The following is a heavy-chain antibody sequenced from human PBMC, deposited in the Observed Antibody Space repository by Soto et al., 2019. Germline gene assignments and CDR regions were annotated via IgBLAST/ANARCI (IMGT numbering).Heavy chain of an antibody. Sequence: QLQLQESGPGLVKPSETLSLTCTVSGGSISSSSYYWGWIRQPPGKGLEWIGSIYYSGSTYYNPSLKSRVTISVDTSKNQFSLKLSSVTAADTAVYYCARLSPSRYCSGGSCYFYYFDYWGQGTLVTVSS. V-gene: IGHV4-39*01. CDR3: ARLSPSRYCSGGSCYFYYFDY. CDR1: GGSISSSSYY. J-gene: IGHJ4*02. CDR2: IYYSGST. D-gene: IGHD2-15*01.